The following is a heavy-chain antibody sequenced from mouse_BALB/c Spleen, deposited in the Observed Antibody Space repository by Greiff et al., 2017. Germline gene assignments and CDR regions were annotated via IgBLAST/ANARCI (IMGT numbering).Heavy chain of an antibody. Sequence: VQLQQPGAELVKPGASVKLSCKASGYTFTSYWMHWVKQRPGQGLEWIGEINPSNGRTNYNEKFKSKATLTVDKSSSTAYMQLSSLTSEDSAVYYCASIDYDYDACAMDDWGEGTTVTVSA. CDR3: ASIDYDYDACAMDD. V-gene: IGHV1S81*02. J-gene: IGHJ4*01. D-gene: IGHD2-4*01. CDR1: GYTFTSYW. CDR2: INPSNGRT.